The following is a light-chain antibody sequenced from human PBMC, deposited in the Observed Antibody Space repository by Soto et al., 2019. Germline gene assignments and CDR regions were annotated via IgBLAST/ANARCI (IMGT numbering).Light chain of an antibody. Sequence: DIVLTQSPDSLAVPLGARATINCRSSQSLLSRANKKNYISWYQQKPGQPPKLLISWASTRDPGIPDRFSGSGSGTDFPLTISSLQSEDLAVYSCLQYYGYPLTFGGGTKVEIK. J-gene: IGKJ4*01. CDR2: WAS. CDR1: QSLLSRANKKNY. CDR3: LQYYGYPLT. V-gene: IGKV4-1*01.